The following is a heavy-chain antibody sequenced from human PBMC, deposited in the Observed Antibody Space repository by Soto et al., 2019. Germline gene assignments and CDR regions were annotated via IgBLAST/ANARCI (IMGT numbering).Heavy chain of an antibody. D-gene: IGHD5-12*01. V-gene: IGHV4-39*01. CDR1: GGSISSSSYD. Sequence: QLQLQESGPGLVKPSETLSLTCTVSGGSISSSSYDWGWIRQPPGKGLEWIGRIYYSGSTYYNPSLLSRVTISVDTSTTQFSLKLSSVTAADTAVYYCASNVDIVATIWGQGTLVTVSS. CDR2: IYYSGST. J-gene: IGHJ4*02. CDR3: ASNVDIVATI.